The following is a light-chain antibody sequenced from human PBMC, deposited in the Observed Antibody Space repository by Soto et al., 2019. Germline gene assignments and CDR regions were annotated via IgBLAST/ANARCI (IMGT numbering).Light chain of an antibody. CDR3: AAWDDDLNGLV. CDR1: RPNIGSNF. J-gene: IGLJ2*01. V-gene: IGLV1-44*01. CDR2: TSD. Sequence: QSVLTQPPSASGTPGQRVSISCSGSRPNIGSNFVNWYRQLPGTAPTLLIHTSDQRPSGVPGRFSGATSGASASLAISGLTSEDEDESYCAAWDDDLNGLVFGGGTKVTVL.